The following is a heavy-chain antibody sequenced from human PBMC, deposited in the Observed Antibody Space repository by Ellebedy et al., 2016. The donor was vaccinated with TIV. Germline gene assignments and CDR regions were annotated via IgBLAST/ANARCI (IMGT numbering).Heavy chain of an antibody. V-gene: IGHV6-1*01. CDR3: ARGQFRSGWYGEVQTHFDQ. CDR1: GDSVSSNSAA. Sequence: SETLSLXXAISGDSVSSNSAAWNWIRQSPSRGLEWLGRTYFRSKWYHDYAVSVKGRLSISPDTSKNQVSLQVDSVTAADSAVYYCARGQFRSGWYGEVQTHFDQWGQGTLVTVS. J-gene: IGHJ4*02. CDR2: TYFRSKWYH. D-gene: IGHD6-19*01.